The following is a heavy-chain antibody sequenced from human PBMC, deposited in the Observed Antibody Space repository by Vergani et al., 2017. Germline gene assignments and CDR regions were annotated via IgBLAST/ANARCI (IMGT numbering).Heavy chain of an antibody. J-gene: IGHJ4*02. CDR3: ARDQDGDYDY. CDR1: GFTFSSYW. V-gene: IGHV3-7*03. Sequence: EVQLVESGGGLVQPGGSLRLSCAASGFTFSSYWMSWVRQAPGKGLEWVANIKKDGSEKYYVDSVKGRFTISKDNARNSLYLQMTGLRAEDTAGYYCARDQDGDYDYWGQGTLVTVSS. D-gene: IGHD4-17*01. CDR2: IKKDGSEK.